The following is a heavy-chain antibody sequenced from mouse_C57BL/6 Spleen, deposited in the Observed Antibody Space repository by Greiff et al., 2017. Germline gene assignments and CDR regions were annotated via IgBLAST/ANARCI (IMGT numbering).Heavy chain of an antibody. CDR1: GFTFSDYG. Sequence: EVHLVESGGGLVKPGGSLKLSCAASGFTFSDYGMHWVRQAPEKGLEWVAYISSGSSTIYYADTVKGRFTISRDNAKNTLFLQMTSLRSEDTAMYYCARGGSSYYAMDYWGQGTSVTVSS. CDR2: ISSGSSTI. V-gene: IGHV5-17*01. D-gene: IGHD1-1*01. CDR3: ARGGSSYYAMDY. J-gene: IGHJ4*01.